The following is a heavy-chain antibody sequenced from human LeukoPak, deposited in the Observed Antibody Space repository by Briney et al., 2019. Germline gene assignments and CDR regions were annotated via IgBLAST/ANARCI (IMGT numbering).Heavy chain of an antibody. Sequence: GGSLRLSRAASGFTFSSYGMHWVRQAPGKGLEWVALISYDGSNTYYAGSVKGRFTISRDNSKNTLYLQMNSLRTEDTAVYYCARPQYSTSWYEGIDYWGQGNLVTVSS. V-gene: IGHV3-30*19. CDR2: ISYDGSNT. CDR1: GFTFSSYG. D-gene: IGHD6-13*01. CDR3: ARPQYSTSWYEGIDY. J-gene: IGHJ4*02.